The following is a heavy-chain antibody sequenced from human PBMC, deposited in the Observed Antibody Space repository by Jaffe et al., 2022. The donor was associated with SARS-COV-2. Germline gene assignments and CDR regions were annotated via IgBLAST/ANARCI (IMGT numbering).Heavy chain of an antibody. CDR1: GGSISSYY. J-gene: IGHJ6*02. CDR2: IYYSGST. CDR3: ASGVVGATWGGYYYYYGMDV. D-gene: IGHD1-26*01. Sequence: QVQLQESGPGLVKPSETLSLTCTVSGGSISSYYWSWIRQPPGKGLEWIGYIYYSGSTNYNPSLKSRVTISVDTSKNQFSLKLSSVTAADTAVYYCASGVVGATWGGYYYYYGMDVWGQGTTVTVSS. V-gene: IGHV4-59*01.